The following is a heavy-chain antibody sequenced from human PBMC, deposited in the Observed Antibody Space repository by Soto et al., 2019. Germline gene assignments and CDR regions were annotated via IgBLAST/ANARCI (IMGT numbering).Heavy chain of an antibody. D-gene: IGHD5-12*01. V-gene: IGHV1-69*15. J-gene: IGHJ5*02. CDR2: IIPIFGTT. CDR3: AKDGGADGYFGNWLDP. CDR1: GGTFSNYA. Sequence: QVQLVQSGAEVKKPGSSVKVSCKASGGTFSNYAITWVRQAPGQGLEGVGRIIPIFGTTNVAQKFKGRVRITADEXTXXADMELSGLRSDDTAVYYCAKDGGADGYFGNWLDPWGQGTLVTVSS.